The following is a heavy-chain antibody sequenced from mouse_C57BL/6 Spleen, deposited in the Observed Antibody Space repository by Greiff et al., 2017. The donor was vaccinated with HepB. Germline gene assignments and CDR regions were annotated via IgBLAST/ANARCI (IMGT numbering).Heavy chain of an antibody. CDR3: ARRETEDYGSSSAWFAD. J-gene: IGHJ3*01. V-gene: IGHV1-81*01. Sequence: QVQLQQSGAELARPGASVKLSCKASGYTFTSYGISWVKQRTGQGLEWIGEIYPRSGNTYYNEKFKGKATLTADKSSSTAYMELRSLTSEDSAVYFWARRETEDYGSSSAWFADWGQGTLVTVSA. D-gene: IGHD1-1*01. CDR2: IYPRSGNT. CDR1: GYTFTSYG.